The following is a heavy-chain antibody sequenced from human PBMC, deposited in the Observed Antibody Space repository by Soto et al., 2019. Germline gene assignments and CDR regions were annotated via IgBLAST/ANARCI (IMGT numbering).Heavy chain of an antibody. J-gene: IGHJ4*02. CDR3: TRGRPPRY. Sequence: NPSETLSLTCAVYGESFSGYYWSWIRQPPGKGLEWIGDIDHSGTTHYNPSLKNRVTILIDTSKKHFSLNLTSVTAADTAAYFCTRGRPPRYWGQGTLVTVSS. CDR1: GESFSGYY. V-gene: IGHV4-34*01. CDR2: IDHSGTT.